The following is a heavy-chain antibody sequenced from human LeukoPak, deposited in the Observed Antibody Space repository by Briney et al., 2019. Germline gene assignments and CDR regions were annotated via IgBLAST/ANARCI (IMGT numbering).Heavy chain of an antibody. V-gene: IGHV4-34*01. Sequence: SETLSLTCAVYGGSFSGYYWSWIRQPPGKGLEWIGEINHSGSTNYSPSLKSRVTISVGTSKNQFSLRLSSVTAADTAVYYCARGRIVATTTNSDWYRVPLYYFDYWGQGTLVTVSS. D-gene: IGHD5-12*01. CDR3: ARGRIVATTTNSDWYRVPLYYFDY. CDR1: GGSFSGYY. CDR2: INHSGST. J-gene: IGHJ4*02.